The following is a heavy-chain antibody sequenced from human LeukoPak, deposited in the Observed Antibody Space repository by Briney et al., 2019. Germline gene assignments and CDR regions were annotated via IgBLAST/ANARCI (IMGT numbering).Heavy chain of an antibody. CDR3: ARRSWDQTGMDV. CDR2: IYYSGST. J-gene: IGHJ6*02. CDR1: GGSISSSSYY. Sequence: SETLSLTYTVSGGSISSSSYYWGWIRQPPGKGLEWIGSIYYSGSTYYSPSLKSRVTISVDTSRNQFSLKLSSVTAADTAVYYCARRSWDQTGMDVWGQGTTVTVSS. D-gene: IGHD1-26*01. V-gene: IGHV4-39*01.